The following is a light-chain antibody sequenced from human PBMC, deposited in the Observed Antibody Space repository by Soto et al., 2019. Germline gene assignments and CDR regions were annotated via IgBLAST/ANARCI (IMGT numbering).Light chain of an antibody. Sequence: DIQMTQFPSTLSASVGDRVTITCRASQSISSWLAWYQQKPGKAPKVLIYKASILESGVPSRFSGSGSGTEFTLTISSLQPDDFATYYCQQYNNDLITFGQGTRLEMK. J-gene: IGKJ5*01. CDR1: QSISSW. CDR3: QQYNNDLIT. V-gene: IGKV1-5*03. CDR2: KAS.